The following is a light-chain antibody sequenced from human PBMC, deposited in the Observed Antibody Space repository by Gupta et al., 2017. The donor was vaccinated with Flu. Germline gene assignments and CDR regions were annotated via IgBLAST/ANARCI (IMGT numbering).Light chain of an antibody. J-gene: IGKJ2*01. CDR2: EAD. V-gene: IGKV1-33*01. CDR3: LQYDHRPPYT. CDR1: HDIRKY. Sequence: DRVTITCQTSHDIRKYINWYQQKPGRAPELLINEADHLQVGVRTRFSGTGSGTHIAFTISVLQCGDLATYFFLQYDHRPPYTFGQGTK.